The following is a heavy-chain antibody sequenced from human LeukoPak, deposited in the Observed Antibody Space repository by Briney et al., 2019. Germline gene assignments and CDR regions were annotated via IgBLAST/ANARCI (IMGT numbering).Heavy chain of an antibody. D-gene: IGHD3-10*01. CDR1: GGSFSDYW. CDR3: ARGPPYYYGSGSYGY. Sequence: PSETLSLTCAVYGGSFSDYWWTWIRQSPGKGLEWIGEVNHSGRTNYNPSLKSRVSISVDRSKNQFSLKLSSVTAADTAVYYCARGPPYYYGSGSYGYWGQGTLVTVSS. V-gene: IGHV4-34*01. J-gene: IGHJ4*02. CDR2: VNHSGRT.